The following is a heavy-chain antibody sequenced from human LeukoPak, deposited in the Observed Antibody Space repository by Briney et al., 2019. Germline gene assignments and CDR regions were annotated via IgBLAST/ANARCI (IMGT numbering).Heavy chain of an antibody. Sequence: PGGSLRLSCAASGFTFSSYAMSWVRQAPGKGLEWVSAISGSGGSTYYADSVKGRFTISRDNSKNTLYLQMNSLRAEDTAVYYCALSGSYDLYYFDYWGQGTLVTVSS. J-gene: IGHJ4*02. D-gene: IGHD1-26*01. CDR3: ALSGSYDLYYFDY. CDR2: ISGSGGST. V-gene: IGHV3-23*01. CDR1: GFTFSSYA.